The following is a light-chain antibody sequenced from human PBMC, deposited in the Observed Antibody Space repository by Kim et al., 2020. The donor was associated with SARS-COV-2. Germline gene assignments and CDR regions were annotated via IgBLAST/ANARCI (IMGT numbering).Light chain of an antibody. V-gene: IGLV10-54*01. CDR3: SAWDSSLSAWV. CDR1: NNNVGNQG. Sequence: QAGLTQPPSVSKGLRQTATLTCTGNNNNVGNQGAAWLQQHQGHPPKLLSYRNNNRPSGISERSSASRSGNTASLTITGLQPEDEADYYCSAWDSSLSAWVFGGGTQLTVL. CDR2: RNN. J-gene: IGLJ3*02.